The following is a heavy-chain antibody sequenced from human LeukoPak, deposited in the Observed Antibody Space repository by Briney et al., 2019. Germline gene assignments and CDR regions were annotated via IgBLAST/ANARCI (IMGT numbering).Heavy chain of an antibody. CDR1: GFTFSDHY. CDR3: ARDRRYSYRFFDY. D-gene: IGHD5-18*01. Sequence: GGSLRLSCTASGFTFSDHYMSWIRQAPGKGLEWVSSISSSSSYIYYADSVKGRFTISRDNAKNSLYLQMNSLRAEDTAVYYCARDRRYSYRFFDYWGQGTLVTVSS. V-gene: IGHV3-11*06. CDR2: ISSSSSYI. J-gene: IGHJ4*02.